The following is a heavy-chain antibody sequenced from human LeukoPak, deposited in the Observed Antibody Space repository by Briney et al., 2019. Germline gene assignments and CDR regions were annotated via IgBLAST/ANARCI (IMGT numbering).Heavy chain of an antibody. D-gene: IGHD3-10*01. CDR3: ARHAIYYGSGSHLNWFDL. V-gene: IGHV4-59*08. CDR1: GGSISGYY. Sequence: PSETLSLTCTVSGGSISGYYWSWIRQPPGKGLEWIGYILYSGSTNYNPSLKSRVTISIDTSKNQFSLKLSSVTAADSAVYYCARHAIYYGSGSHLNWFDLWGQGTLVTASS. J-gene: IGHJ5*02. CDR2: ILYSGST.